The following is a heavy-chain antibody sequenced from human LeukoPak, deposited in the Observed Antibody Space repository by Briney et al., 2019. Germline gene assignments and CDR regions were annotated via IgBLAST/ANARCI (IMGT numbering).Heavy chain of an antibody. J-gene: IGHJ6*02. CDR2: IYYSGST. CDR3: ARVPRYYYGMDV. V-gene: IGHV4-30-4*08. CDR1: GGSISSGGYY. Sequence: PSETLSLTCTVSGGSISSGGYYWSWIRQHPGKGLEWIGYIYYSGSTYYNPSLKSRVTISVDTSKNQFSLKLSSVTAADTAVYYCARVPRYYYGMDVWGQGTTVTVSS.